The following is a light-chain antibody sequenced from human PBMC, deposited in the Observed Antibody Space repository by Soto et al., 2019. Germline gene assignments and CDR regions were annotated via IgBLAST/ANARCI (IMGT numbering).Light chain of an antibody. J-gene: IGLJ1*01. Sequence: QSALTQPASVSGSPGQWIAISCTGTSSDVGSYKYVSWYQQHPGKAPKLIIYEVKYRPSGVSNRFSGSKSGNTATLTISGLQAEDEAHYYCSSYTTSSINYVFGTGTKVTVL. V-gene: IGLV2-14*01. CDR3: SSYTTSSINYV. CDR2: EVK. CDR1: SSDVGSYKY.